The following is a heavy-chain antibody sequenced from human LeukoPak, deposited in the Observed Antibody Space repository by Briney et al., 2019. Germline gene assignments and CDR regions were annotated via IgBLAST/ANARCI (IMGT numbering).Heavy chain of an antibody. CDR1: GFTVSSNY. CDR2: IYSGGST. CDR3: ARDMSQRSPNPVRYDPTDAFDI. J-gene: IGHJ3*02. V-gene: IGHV3-66*01. Sequence: GGSLRLSCAASGFTVSSNYMSWVRQAPGKGLEWVSVIYSGGSTYYADSVKGRFTISRDNSKNTLYLQMNSLRAEDTAVYYCARDMSQRSPNPVRYDPTDAFDIWGQGTMVTVSS. D-gene: IGHD3-3*01.